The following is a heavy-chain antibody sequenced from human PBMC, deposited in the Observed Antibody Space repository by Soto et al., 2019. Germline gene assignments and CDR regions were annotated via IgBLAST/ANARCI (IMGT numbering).Heavy chain of an antibody. CDR1: GFSLTTSGVG. D-gene: IGHD5-18*01. Sequence: QITLKESGPTRVKPTQTLALTCTFSGFSLTTSGVGVGWIRKTPGKALEWLAVIYWDDDKRYSPSLKSRLTTTKDTSKNQVVLTMAYMDPVDTATYFCAHRGYMYGNWDHGYFDYWGQGTLVTVSS. V-gene: IGHV2-5*02. J-gene: IGHJ4*02. CDR3: AHRGYMYGNWDHGYFDY. CDR2: IYWDDDK.